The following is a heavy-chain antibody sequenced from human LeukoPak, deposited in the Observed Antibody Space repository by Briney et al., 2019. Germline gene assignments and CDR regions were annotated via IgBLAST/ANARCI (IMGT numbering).Heavy chain of an antibody. D-gene: IGHD3-22*01. J-gene: IGHJ4*02. CDR3: ARERDSSGVFDY. CDR2: IYHSGST. Sequence: PSETLSLTCAVSGGSISSGGYSWSWIRQPPGKGLEWIGYIYHSGSTYYNPSLKSRVTISVDRSKNQFSLKLSSVTAADTAVYYCARERDSSGVFDYWGQGTLVTVSS. CDR1: GGSISSGGYS. V-gene: IGHV4-30-2*01.